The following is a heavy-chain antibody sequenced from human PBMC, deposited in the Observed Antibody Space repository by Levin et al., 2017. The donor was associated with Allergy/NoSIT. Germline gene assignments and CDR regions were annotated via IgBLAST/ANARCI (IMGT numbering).Heavy chain of an antibody. D-gene: IGHD3-16*02. CDR2: IKSKTDGGTP. CDR1: GFTFSNVW. Sequence: KPGESLKISCAASGFTFSNVWMSWVRQAPGKGLEWVGRIKSKTDGGTPDYAAPVEGRFTISRDDSKSTMYLQMDSLKTEDTAVYYCTYQLSWDYWGQGTLVTVSS. J-gene: IGHJ4*02. V-gene: IGHV3-15*01. CDR3: TYQLSWDY.